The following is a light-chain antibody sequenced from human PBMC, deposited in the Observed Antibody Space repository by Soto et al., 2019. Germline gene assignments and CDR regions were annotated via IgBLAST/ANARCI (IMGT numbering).Light chain of an antibody. CDR2: DAS. J-gene: IGKJ1*01. Sequence: DIQMTQSPSTLSASVGDRVTITCRASQSISSWLAWYQQKPGKAPNLLIYDASSLESGVPSMFSVSGSGTEFALTTSILQPDDFANYYSQHYNSYSTFGQETKVEIK. CDR1: QSISSW. V-gene: IGKV1-5*01. CDR3: QHYNSYST.